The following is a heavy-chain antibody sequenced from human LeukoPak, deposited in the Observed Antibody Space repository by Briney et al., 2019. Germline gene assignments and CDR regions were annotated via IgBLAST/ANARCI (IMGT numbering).Heavy chain of an antibody. D-gene: IGHD3-22*01. CDR2: IIPILGIA. Sequence: ASVKVSCKASGGTFSSYAISWVRQAPGQGLEWMGRIIPILGIANYAQKFQGRVTITADKSTSTAYMELSSLRSEDTAVYYCARGSGYYYSDYWGQGTLVTVSS. CDR3: ARGSGYYYSDY. J-gene: IGHJ4*02. V-gene: IGHV1-69*04. CDR1: GGTFSSYA.